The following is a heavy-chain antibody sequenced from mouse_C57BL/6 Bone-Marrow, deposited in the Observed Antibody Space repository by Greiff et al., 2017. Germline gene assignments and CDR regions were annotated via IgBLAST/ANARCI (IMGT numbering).Heavy chain of an antibody. V-gene: IGHV1-75*01. CDR1: GYTFTDYY. J-gene: IGHJ4*01. D-gene: IGHD1-1*01. CDR2: IFPGSGST. Sequence: QVQLKQSGPELVKPGASVKISCKASGYTFTDYYINWVKQRPVQGLEWIRWIFPGSGSTYYNEKFKGQATLTVDTSYIIAYMLLSSLTSEDSAVYFCAREKYYAFYAMDNWGQGTSVTVTA. CDR3: AREKYYAFYAMDN.